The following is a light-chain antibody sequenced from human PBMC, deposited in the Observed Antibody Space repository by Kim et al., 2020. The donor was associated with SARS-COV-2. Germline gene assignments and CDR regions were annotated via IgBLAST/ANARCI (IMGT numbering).Light chain of an antibody. J-gene: IGKJ4*01. Sequence: DIQMTQSPSSLSASVGDRVTITCQASQDISNYLNWYQQKPGKAPKLLIYDASNLETGVPSRFSGSGSGTDFTFTISSLQPEDIATYYCQQYDNPALTFGGWTKVDIK. CDR2: DAS. CDR1: QDISNY. V-gene: IGKV1-33*01. CDR3: QQYDNPALT.